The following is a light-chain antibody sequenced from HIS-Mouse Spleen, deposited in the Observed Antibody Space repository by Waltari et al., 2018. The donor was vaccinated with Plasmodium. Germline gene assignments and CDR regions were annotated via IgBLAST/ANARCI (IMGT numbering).Light chain of an antibody. V-gene: IGKV3D-11*02. CDR2: DAS. CDR3: QQRSNWQLT. CDR1: QSVSSY. J-gene: IGKJ4*01. Sequence: EIVLTQSPATLSLSPGERATLSCRASQSVSSYLAWYQPKPGQAPRLLIYDASNRSTGIPARFSGSGPGTDFTLTISSLGPEDFAVYYCQQRSNWQLTFGGGTKVEIK.